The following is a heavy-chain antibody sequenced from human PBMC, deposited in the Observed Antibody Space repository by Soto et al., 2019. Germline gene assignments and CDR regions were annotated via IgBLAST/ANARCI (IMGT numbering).Heavy chain of an antibody. V-gene: IGHV1-69*06. D-gene: IGHD3-10*01. J-gene: IGHJ6*02. CDR2: IIPISGTA. CDR1: GGSFTTYS. Sequence: QVQLVQSGAEVKTPGSSVKVSCKASGGSFTTYSISWVRQPPGQGLEWMGGIIPISGTAKYAQKFQGRVTITADKYTTTANMDLSSVRFEDTAVYYCAGGVGRTVRGVNLYYYYAMDVWGQGTPVTVPS. CDR3: AGGVGRTVRGVNLYYYYAMDV.